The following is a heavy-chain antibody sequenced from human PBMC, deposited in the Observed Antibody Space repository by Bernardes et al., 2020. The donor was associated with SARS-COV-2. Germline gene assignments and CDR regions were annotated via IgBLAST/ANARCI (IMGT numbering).Heavy chain of an antibody. CDR3: ARTDYYDGSGYHSDY. CDR1: GASVSSGNYF. V-gene: IGHV4-61*01. D-gene: IGHD3-22*01. Sequence: SETLSLTCTVSGASVSSGNYFWSWIRQPPGKRLEWIWYIHYTGSAHNNPSLWSRVTFSMDTSKNQFSLRLNSVTAADTAVYYCARTDYYDGSGYHSDYWGQGTLVTVSS. CDR2: IHYTGSA. J-gene: IGHJ4*02.